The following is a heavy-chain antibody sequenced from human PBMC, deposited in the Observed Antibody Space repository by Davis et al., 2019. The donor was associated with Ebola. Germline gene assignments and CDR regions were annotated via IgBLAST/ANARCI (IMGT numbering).Heavy chain of an antibody. J-gene: IGHJ3*02. D-gene: IGHD3-10*01. V-gene: IGHV3-21*01. CDR1: GFTFSSYS. CDR2: ISSSSSYI. CDR3: ARPLWFGELLYHDAFDI. Sequence: GGSLRLSCAASGFTFSSYSMNWVRQAPGKGLEWVSSISSSSSYIYYADSVKGRFTISRDNAKNSLYLQMNSLRAEDTAVYYCARPLWFGELLYHDAFDIWGQGTMVTVSS.